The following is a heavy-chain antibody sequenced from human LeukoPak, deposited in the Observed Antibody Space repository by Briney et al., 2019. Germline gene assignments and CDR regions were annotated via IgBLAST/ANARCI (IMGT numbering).Heavy chain of an antibody. CDR2: IWYDGSNK. CDR3: AREGPRGNSQFDY. J-gene: IGHJ4*02. CDR1: GFTFSSYG. Sequence: GRSLRLSCAASGFTFSSYGMHWVRQAPGKGLEWVALIWYDGSNKYYTDSVRGRLTISRDNSKNTLYLQMNSLRAEDTAIYYCAREGPRGNSQFDYWGQGTLVTVSS. V-gene: IGHV3-33*01. D-gene: IGHD2/OR15-2a*01.